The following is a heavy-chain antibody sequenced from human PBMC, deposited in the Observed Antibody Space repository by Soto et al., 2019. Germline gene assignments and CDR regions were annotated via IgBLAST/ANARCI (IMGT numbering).Heavy chain of an antibody. Sequence: GGSLRLSCAASGFTFSSYAMHWVRQAPGKGLEWVAVISYDGSNKYYADSVKGRFTISRDNSKNTLYLQMNSLRAEDTAVYYCARAQYSGSYSLGGIDYWGQGTLVTVSS. CDR2: ISYDGSNK. CDR1: GFTFSSYA. D-gene: IGHD1-26*01. V-gene: IGHV3-30-3*01. J-gene: IGHJ4*02. CDR3: ARAQYSGSYSLGGIDY.